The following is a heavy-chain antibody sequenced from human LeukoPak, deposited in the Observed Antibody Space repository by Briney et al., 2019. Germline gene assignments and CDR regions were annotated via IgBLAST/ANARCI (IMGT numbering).Heavy chain of an antibody. CDR1: GGSISSYY. J-gene: IGHJ4*02. D-gene: IGHD3-3*02. CDR2: IYYSGST. CDR3: ARGGDSKHLVN. Sequence: SETLSLTCTVSGGSISSYYWSWIRQPPGKGLEWIGYIYYSGSTNYNPSLRSRVTISVDTSKNQFSLNLSSVTAADTAVYYCARGGDSKHLVNWGQGTLVTVSS. V-gene: IGHV4-59*01.